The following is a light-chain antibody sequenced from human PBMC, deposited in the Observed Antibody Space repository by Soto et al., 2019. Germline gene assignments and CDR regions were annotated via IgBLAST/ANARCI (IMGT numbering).Light chain of an antibody. V-gene: IGKV1-5*01. Sequence: DIQMTQSPSPLSASVGDRVTITCLASQSISSWLAWYQQKPGKAPKLLIYDASTLESGAPSRFSGSGSGTELTLTINSLQPDDFARYYCQQYNSYPWTFCQGTKVDIK. CDR1: QSISSW. CDR3: QQYNSYPWT. J-gene: IGKJ1*01. CDR2: DAS.